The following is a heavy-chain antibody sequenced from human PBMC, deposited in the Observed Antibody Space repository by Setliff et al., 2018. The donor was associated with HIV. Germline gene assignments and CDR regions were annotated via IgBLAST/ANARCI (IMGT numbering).Heavy chain of an antibody. CDR3: AKPLTQWGVSPYHYAFGV. D-gene: IGHD1-26*01. V-gene: IGHV3-23*01. CDR1: GFSFSNYA. J-gene: IGHJ6*02. CDR2: IAGTSAST. Sequence: GGSLRLSCAVAGFSFSNYAMTWVRQAPGKGLEWVSAIAGTSASTYYADSVKGRFTISRDSSKSMLYLQMDSLRVEDTAIYYCAKPLTQWGVSPYHYAFGVWGQGTTVTVSS.